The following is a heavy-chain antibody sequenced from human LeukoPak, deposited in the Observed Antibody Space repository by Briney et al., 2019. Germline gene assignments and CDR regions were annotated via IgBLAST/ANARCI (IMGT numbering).Heavy chain of an antibody. J-gene: IGHJ5*02. CDR3: ARLIEGYYYGSGKFDP. D-gene: IGHD3-10*01. CDR1: GYTFTGYY. Sequence: ASVKVSCKASGYTFTGYYMHWVRQAPGQGLEWMGRINPNSGGTNYAQKFQGRVTMTWDTSISTAYMELSRLRSDDTAVYYCARLIEGYYYGSGKFDPWGQGTLVTVSS. CDR2: INPNSGGT. V-gene: IGHV1-2*06.